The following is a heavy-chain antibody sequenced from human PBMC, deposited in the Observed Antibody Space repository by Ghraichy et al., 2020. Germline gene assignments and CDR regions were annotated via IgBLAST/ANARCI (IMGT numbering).Heavy chain of an antibody. CDR3: ARRTGESTTLDY. V-gene: IGHV4-34*01. J-gene: IGHJ4*02. CDR2: VNHGGNT. CDR1: GESFSGHL. D-gene: IGHD5/OR15-5a*01. Sequence: SETLSLTCAVYGESFSGHLWTWIRQPPGKGLEWIGEVNHGGNTNYNPSLKSRVSISVDTSKNQFSLKVSSVNDADTAMYYCARRTGESTTLDYWSLGTLVTVSS.